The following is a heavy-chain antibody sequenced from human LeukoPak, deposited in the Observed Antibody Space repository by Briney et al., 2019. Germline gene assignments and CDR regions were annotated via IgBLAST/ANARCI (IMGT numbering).Heavy chain of an antibody. Sequence: GASVKVSCKASGYTFTSYGISWVRQAPGQGLEWMGWISAYNGNTNYAQKLQGRVTMTTDTSTSTAYMELRSLRSDDTAVYYCARSGYCSSTSCYGLGRYYYYMDVWGKGTTVTFSS. V-gene: IGHV1-18*01. CDR1: GYTFTSYG. J-gene: IGHJ6*03. CDR3: ARSGYCSSTSCYGLGRYYYYMDV. D-gene: IGHD2-2*01. CDR2: ISAYNGNT.